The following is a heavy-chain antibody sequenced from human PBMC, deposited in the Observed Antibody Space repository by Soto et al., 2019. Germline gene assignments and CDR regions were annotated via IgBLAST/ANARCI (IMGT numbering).Heavy chain of an antibody. CDR2: IDSDGNSK. CDR3: VRDDVGVGIDY. V-gene: IGHV3-74*03. CDR1: GFTFSSYW. J-gene: IGHJ4*02. Sequence: EVQLVESGGGLVQPGGSLRLSCAASGFTFSSYWMHWVRQVPGKGLVWVSHIDSDGNSKTYADSVKGRFTISRDNAKNTVYLQMNRLRAEDTAVYDCVRDDVGVGIDYWGLGTLVTVSS. D-gene: IGHD1-26*01.